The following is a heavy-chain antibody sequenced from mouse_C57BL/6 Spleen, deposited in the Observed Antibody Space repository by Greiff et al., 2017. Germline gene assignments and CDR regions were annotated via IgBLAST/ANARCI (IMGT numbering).Heavy chain of an antibody. CDR1: GYSITSGYY. D-gene: IGHD2-4*01. CDR3: ARRGYDYPVFDY. Sequence: EVQLQESGPGLVKPSQSLSLTCSVTGYSITSGYYWNWIRQFPGNKLEWMGYISYDGSNNYNPSLKNRISITRDTSKNQFFLKLNSVTTEDTATYYCARRGYDYPVFDYWGQGTTLTVSS. J-gene: IGHJ2*01. V-gene: IGHV3-6*01. CDR2: ISYDGSN.